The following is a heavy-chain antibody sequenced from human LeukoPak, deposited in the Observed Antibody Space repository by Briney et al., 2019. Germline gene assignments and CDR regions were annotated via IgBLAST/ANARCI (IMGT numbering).Heavy chain of an antibody. D-gene: IGHD1-26*01. CDR3: ARHEYSGSYYGLSWFDP. CDR2: IYYSGST. Sequence: SETLSLTCTVSGGSISSSGYYWGWIRQPPGKGLEWIASIYYSGSTYYNPSLKSRVTISVDTSKNQLSLKLSSLTAAGTAVYYCARHEYSGSYYGLSWFDPWGQGTLVTVSS. J-gene: IGHJ5*02. CDR1: GGSISSSGYY. V-gene: IGHV4-39*01.